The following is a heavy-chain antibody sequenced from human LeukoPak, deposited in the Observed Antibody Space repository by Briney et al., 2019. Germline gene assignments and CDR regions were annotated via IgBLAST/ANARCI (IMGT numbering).Heavy chain of an antibody. J-gene: IGHJ4*02. CDR3: ARDRKDYGDFYYFDY. CDR2: IIPIFGTA. Sequence: SVKVSCKASGGTFSSYAISWVRQAPGQGLEWMGGIIPIFGTANYAQKFQGRVTITADESTSTAYMELSSLRSEDTAVYYCARDRKDYGDFYYFDYWGQGTLVTVSS. V-gene: IGHV1-69*01. CDR1: GGTFSSYA. D-gene: IGHD4-17*01.